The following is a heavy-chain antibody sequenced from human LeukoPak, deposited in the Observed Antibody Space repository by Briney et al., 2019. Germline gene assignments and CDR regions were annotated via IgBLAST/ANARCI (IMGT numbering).Heavy chain of an antibody. CDR1: GYTFTSYY. J-gene: IGHJ4*02. D-gene: IGHD3-22*01. Sequence: ASVKVSCKASGYTFTSYYMHWVRQAPGQGLEWMGIINPSGGSTSYAQKFQGRVTMTRDTSTSTVYMELSSLRSEDTAVYYCARDAGAGSYYDSSGSPIGYWGQGTLVTVSS. CDR2: INPSGGST. CDR3: ARDAGAGSYYDSSGSPIGY. V-gene: IGHV1-46*01.